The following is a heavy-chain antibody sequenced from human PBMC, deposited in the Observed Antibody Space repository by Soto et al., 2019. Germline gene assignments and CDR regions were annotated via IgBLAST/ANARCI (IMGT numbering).Heavy chain of an antibody. J-gene: IGHJ6*02. V-gene: IGHV3-21*01. CDR2: ISSSSSYI. CDR1: GFTFSSYS. Sequence: GGSLRLSCAASGFTFSSYSMNWVRQAPGKGLEWVSSISSSSSYIYYADSVKGRFTISRVNAKNSLYLQMNSLRAEDTAVYYCARVFYGDYNYYYGMDVWGQGTTVTVSS. D-gene: IGHD4-17*01. CDR3: ARVFYGDYNYYYGMDV.